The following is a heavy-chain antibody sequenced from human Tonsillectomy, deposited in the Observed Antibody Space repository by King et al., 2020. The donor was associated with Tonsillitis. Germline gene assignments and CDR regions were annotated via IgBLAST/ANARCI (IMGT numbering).Heavy chain of an antibody. CDR3: AGGDLIAVAYAFDI. CDR2: INWNDSNT. J-gene: IGHJ3*02. Sequence: VQLVESGGGVVRPGGSLRLSCTASGFTFEDYGMSWVRQAPGKGLEWVSGINWNDSNTGYVDSVKGRFTISRDNAKNSLYLQMNSLRAEDTALYYCAGGDLIAVAYAFDIWGQGTMVTVSS. D-gene: IGHD6-19*01. V-gene: IGHV3-20*04. CDR1: GFTFEDYG.